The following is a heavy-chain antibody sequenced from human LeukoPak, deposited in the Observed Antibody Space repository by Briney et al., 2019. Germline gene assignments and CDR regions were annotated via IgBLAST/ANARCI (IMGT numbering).Heavy chain of an antibody. J-gene: IGHJ1*01. D-gene: IGHD4-23*01. CDR1: GFTFSRHW. V-gene: IGHV3-74*01. Sequence: PGGSLRLSCAASGFTFSRHWMHWVRQGPGKGLVWVSRIYGGNTIYADSMKGRFTISRNNAKNSLYLQMNSLRAEDTAVYYCARAVGLRYGGNSEYFQHWGQGTLVTVSS. CDR3: ARAVGLRYGGNSEYFQH. CDR2: IYGGNT.